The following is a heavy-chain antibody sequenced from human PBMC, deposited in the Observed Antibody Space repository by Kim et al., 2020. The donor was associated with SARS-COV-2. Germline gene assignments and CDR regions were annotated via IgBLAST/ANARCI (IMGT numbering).Heavy chain of an antibody. Sequence: SETLSLTCAVYGGSFSGYYWSWIRQPPGKGLEWIGEINHSGSTNYNPSLKSRVTISVDTSKNQFSLKLSSVTAADTAVYYCARGRGGTTVVTLGLGYYYYYGMDVWGQVTTVTVSS. J-gene: IGHJ6*02. V-gene: IGHV4-34*01. CDR3: ARGRGGTTVVTLGLGYYYYYGMDV. CDR2: INHSGST. D-gene: IGHD4-17*01. CDR1: GGSFSGYY.